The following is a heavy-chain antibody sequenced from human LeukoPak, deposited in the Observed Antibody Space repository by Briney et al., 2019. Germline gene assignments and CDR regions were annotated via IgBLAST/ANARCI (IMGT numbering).Heavy chain of an antibody. CDR1: GFTFSSYA. CDR2: ISYDGSNK. CDR3: ARGGVEWELLYNWFDP. J-gene: IGHJ5*02. D-gene: IGHD1-26*01. Sequence: GGSLRLSCAASGFTFSSYAMHWVRQAPGKGLEWVAVISYDGSNKYYADSVKGRFTISRDNSKYTLYLQMNSLRAEDTAVYYCARGGVEWELLYNWFDPWGQGTLVTVSS. V-gene: IGHV3-30-3*01.